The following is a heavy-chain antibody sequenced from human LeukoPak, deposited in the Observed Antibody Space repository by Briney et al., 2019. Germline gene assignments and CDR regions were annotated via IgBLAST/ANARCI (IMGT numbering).Heavy chain of an antibody. CDR1: GFTFSSYS. Sequence: GGSLGLSCAASGFTFSSYSMSWVRQAPGKGLEWVSLISGSGDTTNYADSVKGRFTLSRDNYKNTLYLQKNSLGADDTAVYYCAKAFQRGWERDAFAFWGQGTLVTVSS. CDR2: ISGSGDTT. D-gene: IGHD1-26*01. CDR3: AKAFQRGWERDAFAF. J-gene: IGHJ3*01. V-gene: IGHV3-23*01.